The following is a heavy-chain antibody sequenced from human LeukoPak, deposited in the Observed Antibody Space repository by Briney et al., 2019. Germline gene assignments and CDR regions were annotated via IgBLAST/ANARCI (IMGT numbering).Heavy chain of an antibody. V-gene: IGHV1-18*01. CDR2: ISAYNGNT. Sequence: ASVKVPCKASGYTFTSYGISWVRQAPGQGLEWMGWISAYNGNTNYAQKLQGRVTMTTDTSTSTAYMELRSLRSDDTAVYYCARGGPQGYYYYGMDVWGQGTTVTVSS. CDR3: ARGGPQGYYYYGMDV. J-gene: IGHJ6*02. CDR1: GYTFTSYG.